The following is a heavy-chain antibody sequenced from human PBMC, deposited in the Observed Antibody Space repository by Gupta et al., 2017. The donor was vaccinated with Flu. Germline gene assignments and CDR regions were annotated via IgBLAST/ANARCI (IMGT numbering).Heavy chain of an antibody. CDR3: ARPTTRGIHY. CDR1: SDSISAGGYY. J-gene: IGHJ4*02. CDR2: IYYDGDT. D-gene: IGHD1-1*01. V-gene: IGHV4-39*01. Sequence: SDSISAGGYYWGWFRQPPGKGLEWIGSIYYDGDTYYNLSLMSRVTISADRSKQQLSLKLRSVTATDTAEYYCARPTTRGIHYLGQGILVTVS.